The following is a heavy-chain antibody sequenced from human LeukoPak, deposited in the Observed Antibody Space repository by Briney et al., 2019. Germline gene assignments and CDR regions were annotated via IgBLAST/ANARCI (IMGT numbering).Heavy chain of an antibody. Sequence: ASVKVSCKVSGYTLTELSMHWVRQAPGKGLEWMGGFDPEVGETIYAQKFQGRVTMTEDKSTDTAYMELSSLRSEDTAVYYCATPSGYDSSGSDNYWGQGTLVTVSS. J-gene: IGHJ4*02. D-gene: IGHD3-22*01. V-gene: IGHV1-24*01. CDR2: FDPEVGET. CDR3: ATPSGYDSSGSDNY. CDR1: GYTLTELS.